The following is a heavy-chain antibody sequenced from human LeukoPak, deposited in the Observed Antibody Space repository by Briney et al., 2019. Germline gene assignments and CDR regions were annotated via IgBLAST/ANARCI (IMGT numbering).Heavy chain of an antibody. Sequence: GGSLRLSCAASGFTFSSYAMHWVRQAPGKGLEWVAVISYDGSNKYYADSVKGRFTISRDNAKKTLYLDMNSLRVDDTAIYYCATSRVFDYWGQGILVTVSS. CDR2: ISYDGSNK. J-gene: IGHJ4*02. V-gene: IGHV3-30-3*01. CDR1: GFTFSSYA. CDR3: ATSRVFDY.